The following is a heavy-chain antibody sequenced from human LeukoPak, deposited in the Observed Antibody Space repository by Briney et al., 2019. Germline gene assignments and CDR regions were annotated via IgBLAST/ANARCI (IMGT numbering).Heavy chain of an antibody. D-gene: IGHD1-26*01. CDR1: GFTFSRYW. CDR2: IRYDGSNK. CDR3: AKDMKGGMT. Sequence: PGGSLRLSCAASGFTFSRYWMSWVRQAPGKGLEWVAFIRYDGSNKFYADSVKGRFTISRDNSKSTLFLQMNSLRVEDTAVFYCAKDMKGGMTWGQGTLVTVSS. J-gene: IGHJ4*02. V-gene: IGHV3-30*02.